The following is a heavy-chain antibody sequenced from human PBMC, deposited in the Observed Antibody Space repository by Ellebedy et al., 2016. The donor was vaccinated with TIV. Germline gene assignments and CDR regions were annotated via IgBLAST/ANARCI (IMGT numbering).Heavy chain of an antibody. V-gene: IGHV3-43*02. CDR1: GFTFSHFA. J-gene: IGHJ4*02. CDR2: ISWDASAT. D-gene: IGHD6-13*01. CDR3: AKDNELGSRSWYTSPDY. Sequence: GESLKISXAASGFTFSHFAMTWVRQAPGKGLEWVSLISWDASATSYADSVKGRFTISRDNNKNSLYLQMNSLKTEDTALYYCAKDNELGSRSWYTSPDYWGQGTLVTVSS.